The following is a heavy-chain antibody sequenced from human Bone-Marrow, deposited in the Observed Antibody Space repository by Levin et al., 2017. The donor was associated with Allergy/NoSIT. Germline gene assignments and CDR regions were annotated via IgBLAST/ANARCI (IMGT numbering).Heavy chain of an antibody. CDR3: ARHMGGTPNALEM. CDR1: DASLSAYY. J-gene: IGHJ3*02. Sequence: SQTLSLTCTVSDASLSAYYWSWIRQPPGKGLECIGYISHSGSTSYNPSLKSRVTISRDTSKSLLSLKLTSVTAADAAVYYCARHMGGTPNALEMWGRGAMVTVSS. D-gene: IGHD1-26*01. V-gene: IGHV4-59*01. CDR2: ISHSGST.